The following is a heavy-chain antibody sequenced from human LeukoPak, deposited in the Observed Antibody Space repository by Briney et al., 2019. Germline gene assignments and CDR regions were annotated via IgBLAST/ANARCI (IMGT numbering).Heavy chain of an antibody. CDR3: ARRTYYYDSSGYYGRPGHFDY. D-gene: IGHD3-22*01. V-gene: IGHV1-3*01. J-gene: IGHJ4*02. CDR1: GYTFTSYA. CDR2: INAGNGNT. Sequence: ASVKVSCKASGYTFTSYAMHWVRQAPGQRLEWMGWINAGNGNTKYSQKFQGRVTITRDTSASTAYMELSSLRSEDTAVYYCARRTYYYDSSGYYGRPGHFDYWGQGTLVTVSS.